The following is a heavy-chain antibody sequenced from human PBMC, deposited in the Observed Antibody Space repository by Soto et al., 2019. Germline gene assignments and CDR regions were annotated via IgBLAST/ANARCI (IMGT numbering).Heavy chain of an antibody. V-gene: IGHV3-23*01. J-gene: IGHJ5*02. CDR3: AKDRVGRNWNYGSDWFDP. Sequence: GGSLRLSCAVAGFTFSSYAMNWVRQAPGKGLEWVSGISGSGGSTYHADSVKGRLTISRDNSKNTLYLQMNSLRAEDTAVYYCAKDRVGRNWNYGSDWFDPWGQGTLVTVSS. D-gene: IGHD1-7*01. CDR1: GFTFSSYA. CDR2: ISGSGGST.